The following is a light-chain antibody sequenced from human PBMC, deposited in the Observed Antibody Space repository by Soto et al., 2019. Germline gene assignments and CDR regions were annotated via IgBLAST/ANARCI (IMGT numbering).Light chain of an antibody. CDR1: QDISRY. Sequence: QLTQSPSSLSASVGDRVTITCRASQDISRYLAWYQQRAGKAPKLLIYGASTLQSGVPSRFSGSGSGTEFTLTISSLRPEYFAYYPCQQLPRTPLTFGPGTTVDV. J-gene: IGKJ3*01. V-gene: IGKV1-9*01. CDR3: QQLPRTPLT. CDR2: GAS.